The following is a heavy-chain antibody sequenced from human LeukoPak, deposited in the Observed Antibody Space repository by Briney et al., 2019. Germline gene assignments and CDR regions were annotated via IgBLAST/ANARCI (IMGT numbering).Heavy chain of an antibody. D-gene: IGHD3-3*01. J-gene: IGHJ4*02. CDR3: ARSPRIITIFGVVTKRAYYFDY. CDR2: IYHSGST. V-gene: IGHV4-34*01. CDR1: GGSFSGYY. Sequence: PSETLSLTCAVYGGSFSGYYWSWIRQPPGKGLEWIGEIYHSGSTNYNPSLKSRVTISVDKSKNQFSLKLSSVTAADTAVYYCARSPRIITIFGVVTKRAYYFDYWGQGTLVTVSS.